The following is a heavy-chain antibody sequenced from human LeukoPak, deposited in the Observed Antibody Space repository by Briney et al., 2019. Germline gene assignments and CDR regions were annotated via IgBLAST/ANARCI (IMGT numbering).Heavy chain of an antibody. CDR1: DYTFTSYG. V-gene: IGHV1-18*01. CDR2: ISAYNGNT. Sequence: ASVKVSCKASDYTFTSYGISWVRQAPGQGLEWMGWISAYNGNTNYAQKLQGRVTMTTDTSTSTAYMELRSLRSDDTAVYYCARDEYSSSLFWYFDLWGRGTLVTVSS. J-gene: IGHJ2*01. CDR3: ARDEYSSSLFWYFDL. D-gene: IGHD6-6*01.